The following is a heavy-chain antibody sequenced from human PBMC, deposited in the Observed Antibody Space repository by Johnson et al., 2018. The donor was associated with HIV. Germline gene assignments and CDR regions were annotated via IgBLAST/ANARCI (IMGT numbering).Heavy chain of an antibody. Sequence: QVQLVESGGGVVQPGGSLRLSCAASGFTFSSYGMHWVRQAPGKGLEWVAFIRYDGSNKYYADSVKGRFTISRDNSKNTLYLQMNSLRAEDTAVYYCARDLIVGTTRTGAFDIWGQGTKVTVSS. CDR1: GFTFSSYG. CDR2: IRYDGSNK. D-gene: IGHD1-26*01. V-gene: IGHV3-30*02. J-gene: IGHJ3*02. CDR3: ARDLIVGTTRTGAFDI.